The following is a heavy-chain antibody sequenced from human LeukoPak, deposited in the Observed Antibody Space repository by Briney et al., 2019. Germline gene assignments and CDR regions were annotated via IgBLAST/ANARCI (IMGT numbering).Heavy chain of an antibody. CDR1: GGSISSYY. CDR3: ARGYSNYVWYFDL. D-gene: IGHD4-11*01. V-gene: IGHV4-59*01. CDR2: IYYSGST. J-gene: IGHJ2*01. Sequence: PSGTLSLTCTVSGGSISSYYWSWIRQPPGKGLEWIGYIYYSGSTNYNPSLKSRVTISVDTSKNQFSLKLSSVTAADTAVYYCARGYSNYVWYFDLWGRGTLVTVSS.